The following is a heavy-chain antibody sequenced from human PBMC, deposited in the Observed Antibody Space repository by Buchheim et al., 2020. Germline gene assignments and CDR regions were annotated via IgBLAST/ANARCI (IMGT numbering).Heavy chain of an antibody. CDR1: RFTFSDYG. V-gene: IGHV3-33*01. Sequence: QVQVVESGGGVVQPGRSLRLSCAASRFTFSDYGMHWVRQAPGKGLEWVAVIWYDGGNKYYADSVKGRFTISRDNSKNTLYLQMHSLRVEDTAVYFCARCLSSRGWFDPWGQGTL. CDR2: IWYDGGNK. CDR3: ARCLSSRGWFDP. J-gene: IGHJ5*02. D-gene: IGHD5/OR15-5a*01.